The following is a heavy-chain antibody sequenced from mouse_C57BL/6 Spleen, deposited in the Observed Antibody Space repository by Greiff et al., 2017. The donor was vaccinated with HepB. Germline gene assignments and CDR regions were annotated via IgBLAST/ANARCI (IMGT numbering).Heavy chain of an antibody. J-gene: IGHJ3*01. CDR1: GYTFTSYW. CDR3: ARKGGYGPWFAY. D-gene: IGHD1-1*02. CDR2: IDPSDSYT. Sequence: VQLQQPGAELVKPGASVKLSCKASGYTFTSYWMQWVKQRPGQGLEWIGEIDPSDSYTNYNQKFKGKATLTVDTSSSTAYMQLSSLTSEDSAVYYCARKGGYGPWFAYWGQGTLVTVSA. V-gene: IGHV1-50*01.